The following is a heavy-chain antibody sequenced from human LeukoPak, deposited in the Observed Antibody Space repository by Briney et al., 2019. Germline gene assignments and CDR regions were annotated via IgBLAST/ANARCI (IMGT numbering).Heavy chain of an antibody. CDR2: IYYSGST. CDR3: ARGGSRRSLDY. CDR1: GGSISSYY. Sequence: PSETLSLTCTVSGGSISSYYWSWIRQPPGKGLEWIGYIYYSGSTNYNPSLKSRVTISVDTSKNQFSLKLSSVTAADTAVYYCARGGSRRSLDYWGQGTLVTVSS. V-gene: IGHV4-59*08. D-gene: IGHD2-15*01. J-gene: IGHJ4*02.